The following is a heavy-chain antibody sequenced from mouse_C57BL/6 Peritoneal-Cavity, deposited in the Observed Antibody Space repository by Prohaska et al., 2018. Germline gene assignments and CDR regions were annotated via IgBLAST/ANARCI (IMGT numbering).Heavy chain of an antibody. CDR3: AREDEWFAY. CDR1: GFTFSDYY. Sequence: EVKLVESEVGLVQPGSSMKLSCTASGFTFSDYYIAWVRQVPEKGLEWVANINYDGSSTYYLDSLKSRFIISRDNAKNILYLQMSSLKSEDTATYYCAREDEWFAYWGQGTLVTVSA. CDR2: INYDGSST. J-gene: IGHJ3*01. V-gene: IGHV5-16*01.